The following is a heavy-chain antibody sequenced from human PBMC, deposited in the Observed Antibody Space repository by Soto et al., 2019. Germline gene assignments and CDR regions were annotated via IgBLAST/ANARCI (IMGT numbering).Heavy chain of an antibody. CDR3: ACCYAQQRLHYCRLF. CDR1: GGSISSYY. Sequence: SETLSLTCTVSGGSISSYYWSWIRQPPGKGLEWIGYIYYSGSTNYNPSLKSRVTISVDTSKNQFSLKLSSVTAADTAVYYCACCYAQQRLHYCRLFCGKGPPATASS. CDR2: IYYSGST. V-gene: IGHV4-59*01. D-gene: IGHD6-25*01. J-gene: IGHJ6*04.